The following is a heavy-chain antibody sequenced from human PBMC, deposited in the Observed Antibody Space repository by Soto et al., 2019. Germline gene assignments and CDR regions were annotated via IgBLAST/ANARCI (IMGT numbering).Heavy chain of an antibody. V-gene: IGHV1-18*01. Sequence: ASVKVSCKASGYTFTSYGISWVRQAPGQGLEWMGWISAYNGNTNYAQKLQGRVTMTTDTSTSTAYMELRSLRSDDTAVYYCAREANSWNYVYCFDPWGQGTLVTVSS. D-gene: IGHD1-7*01. CDR2: ISAYNGNT. CDR1: GYTFTSYG. J-gene: IGHJ5*02. CDR3: AREANSWNYVYCFDP.